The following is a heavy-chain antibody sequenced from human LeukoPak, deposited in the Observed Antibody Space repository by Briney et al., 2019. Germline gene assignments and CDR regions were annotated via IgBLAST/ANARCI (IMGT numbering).Heavy chain of an antibody. J-gene: IGHJ4*02. Sequence: GGSLRLSCAASGVTFSSYFMNWVRQAPGKGLEWVSSISSTSSYIYYADSVKGRFTISRDNAKNSLYLQMTSLRAEDTAAYYCARGLCGGDCYSHWGQGTLVTVSS. V-gene: IGHV3-21*01. D-gene: IGHD2-21*02. CDR2: ISSTSSYI. CDR1: GVTFSSYF. CDR3: ARGLCGGDCYSH.